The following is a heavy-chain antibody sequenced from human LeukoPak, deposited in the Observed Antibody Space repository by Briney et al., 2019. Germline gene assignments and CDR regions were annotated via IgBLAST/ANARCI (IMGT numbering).Heavy chain of an antibody. V-gene: IGHV3-30-3*01. Sequence: GGSLRLSCAASGFTFSSYAMHWVRQAPGKGLEWVGVISYDGSNKYYADSVKGRFTISRDNSKNTLYLQMNSLRAEDTAVYYCAKVGDSGQTYYFDYWGQGTLVTVSS. J-gene: IGHJ4*02. CDR2: ISYDGSNK. CDR1: GFTFSSYA. D-gene: IGHD3-16*01. CDR3: AKVGDSGQTYYFDY.